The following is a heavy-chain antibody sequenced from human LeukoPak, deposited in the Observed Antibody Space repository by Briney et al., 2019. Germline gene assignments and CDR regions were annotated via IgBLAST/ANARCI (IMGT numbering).Heavy chain of an antibody. CDR3: ARGGVGTIFGVVITA. D-gene: IGHD3-3*01. J-gene: IGHJ5*02. Sequence: GGSLRLSCAASGFTFSSYSMNWVRQAPGKGLEWVSSISSSSSYIYYADSVKGRFTISRDNAKNSLYLQMNSLRAEDTAVYYCARGGVGTIFGVVITAWGPGTLVTVSS. V-gene: IGHV3-21*01. CDR2: ISSSSSYI. CDR1: GFTFSSYS.